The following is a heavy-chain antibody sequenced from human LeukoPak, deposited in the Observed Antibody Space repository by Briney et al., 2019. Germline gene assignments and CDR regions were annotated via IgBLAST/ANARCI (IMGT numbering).Heavy chain of an antibody. J-gene: IGHJ6*03. CDR1: GFTFSSYA. CDR2: ISYDGSNK. CDR3: ARDSRFYSSNFYYMDV. D-gene: IGHD2-2*01. Sequence: GGSLRLSCAASGFTFSSYAMHWVRQAPGKGLEWVAVISYDGSNKYYADSVKGRFTISRDNSKNTLFLQMNSLRAEDTAVYYCARDSRFYSSNFYYMDVWGKGTTVTVSS. V-gene: IGHV3-30*01.